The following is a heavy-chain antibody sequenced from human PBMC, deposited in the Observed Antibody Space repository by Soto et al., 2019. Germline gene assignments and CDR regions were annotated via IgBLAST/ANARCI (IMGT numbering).Heavy chain of an antibody. J-gene: IGHJ4*02. CDR2: IYYSGST. V-gene: IGHV4-39*01. CDR1: RGSISSGTNY. D-gene: IGHD6-25*01. CDR3: ARHEAGWYFDS. Sequence: SETLSLTCTVSRGSISSGTNYWAWIRQPPGKGLEGIANIYYSGSTFYNPSLQSRVTISIDTSNNQFSRKLRSVTAADTAVYYCARHEAGWYFDSWGQGTLVTVSS.